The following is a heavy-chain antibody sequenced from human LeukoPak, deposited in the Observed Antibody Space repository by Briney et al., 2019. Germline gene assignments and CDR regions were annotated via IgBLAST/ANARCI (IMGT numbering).Heavy chain of an antibody. D-gene: IGHD3-16*01. CDR2: ISHDGGAE. CDR1: GFSIGNHG. CDR3: ARDWGSSGWYNWFDP. Sequence: GGSLRLSCAVSGFSIGNHGMHWVRQAPDKGLEWVAMISHDGGAEYYGDSVKGRLTISRDNSENTLYLQMNGLRVEDTAVHYCARDWGSSGWYNWFDPWGQGTLVTVSS. V-gene: IGHV3-30*03. J-gene: IGHJ5*02.